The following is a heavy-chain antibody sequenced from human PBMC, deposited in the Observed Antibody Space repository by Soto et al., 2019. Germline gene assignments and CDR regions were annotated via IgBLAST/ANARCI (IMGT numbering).Heavy chain of an antibody. CDR2: ISGSGGST. V-gene: IGHV3-23*01. CDR1: GFTFSSYA. CDR3: AKDVGYCSSNSCLLFDY. J-gene: IGHJ4*02. Sequence: PGGSLRLSCAASGFTFSSYAMSWVRQAPGKGLEWVSAISGSGGSTYYADSVKGRFTISRDNSKNTLYLQMNSLRAEDTAVYYCAKDVGYCSSNSCLLFDYWGQGTLVTVSS. D-gene: IGHD2-2*01.